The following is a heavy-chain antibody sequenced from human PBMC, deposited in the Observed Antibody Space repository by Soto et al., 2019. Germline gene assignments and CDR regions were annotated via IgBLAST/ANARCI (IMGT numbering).Heavy chain of an antibody. CDR1: GFTFSSYA. CDR3: AKDRRSSGWSSLNYFDY. J-gene: IGHJ4*02. Sequence: GGSLRLSCAASGFTFSSYAMSWVRQAPGKGLEWVSAISGSGGSTYYADSVKGRFTISRDNSKNTLYLQMNSLRAEDTAVYYCAKDRRSSGWSSLNYFDYWGQGTLVTVSS. D-gene: IGHD6-19*01. CDR2: ISGSGGST. V-gene: IGHV3-23*01.